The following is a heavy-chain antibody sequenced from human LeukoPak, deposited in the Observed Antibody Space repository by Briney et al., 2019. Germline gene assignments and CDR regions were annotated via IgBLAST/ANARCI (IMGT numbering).Heavy chain of an antibody. CDR2: IWYDGSNK. J-gene: IGHJ4*02. D-gene: IGHD1-7*01. V-gene: IGHV3-33*01. CDR3: ARDSELAGDRSEY. CDR1: GFTFSRYG. Sequence: PGGSLRLSCAASGFTFSRYGMHWVRQAPGKGLQWVAVIWYDGSNKYYADSVKGRFTISRDDSKNSLYLQMNSLRAEDTAIYYCARDSELAGDRSEYWGQGTLVTVSS.